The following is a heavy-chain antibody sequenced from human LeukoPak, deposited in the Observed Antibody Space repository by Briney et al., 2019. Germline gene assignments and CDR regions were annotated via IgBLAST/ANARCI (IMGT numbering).Heavy chain of an antibody. V-gene: IGHV4-61*09. CDR2: LYTSGTT. CDR1: GGSISSGSYY. CDR3: ARAGGSVGWYGTIDS. Sequence: PSETLSLTCTVSGGSISSGSYYWTWIRQPAGKGLEWIGHLYTSGTTDYNPSLQSRVTISADTSKHQFSLRLTSVTAADMAVYYCARAGGSVGWYGTIDSWGQGTLVTVSS. J-gene: IGHJ4*02. D-gene: IGHD6-19*01.